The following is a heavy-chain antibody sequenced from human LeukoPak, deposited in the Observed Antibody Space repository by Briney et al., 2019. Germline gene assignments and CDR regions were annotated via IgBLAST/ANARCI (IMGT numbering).Heavy chain of an antibody. CDR3: ATTSTRDGYRYFDS. CDR2: IKQDGSEK. V-gene: IGHV3-7*02. CDR1: GFTFSSYW. Sequence: GGSLRLSCAASGFTFSSYWMSWVRQAPGKGLEWVANIKQDGSEKYYVDSVKGRFTISRDNAKNSLYLQMNSLRAEVTAVYYCATTSTRDGYRYFDSWGQGTLVTVSS. D-gene: IGHD5-24*01. J-gene: IGHJ4*02.